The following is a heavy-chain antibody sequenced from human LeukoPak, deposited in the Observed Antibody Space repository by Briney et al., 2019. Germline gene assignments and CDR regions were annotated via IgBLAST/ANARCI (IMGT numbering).Heavy chain of an antibody. Sequence: PSETLSLTCTVSGGSISSYYWSWVRQPPGKGLEWIGYIYYSGSTNYNPSLKSRVTISVDTSKKQFSLKLSSVTAADTAVYYCARLTSSNSGSSFDYWGQGTLVTVSS. D-gene: IGHD1-1*01. CDR3: ARLTSSNSGSSFDY. CDR2: IYYSGST. J-gene: IGHJ4*02. V-gene: IGHV4-59*08. CDR1: GGSISSYY.